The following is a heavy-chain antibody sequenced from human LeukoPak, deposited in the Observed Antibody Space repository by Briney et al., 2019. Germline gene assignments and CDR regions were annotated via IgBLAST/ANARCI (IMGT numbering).Heavy chain of an antibody. D-gene: IGHD4-17*01. J-gene: IGHJ4*02. CDR2: INPSGGST. V-gene: IGHV1-46*01. Sequence: ASVKVSCKASGYTFTSYYMHWVRQAPGQGLEWMGIINPSGGSTSYAQKFQGRVTMTRDMSTSTVYMELSRLRSDDTAVYYCARDRATVTTLAYWGQGTLVTVSS. CDR1: GYTFTSYY. CDR3: ARDRATVTTLAY.